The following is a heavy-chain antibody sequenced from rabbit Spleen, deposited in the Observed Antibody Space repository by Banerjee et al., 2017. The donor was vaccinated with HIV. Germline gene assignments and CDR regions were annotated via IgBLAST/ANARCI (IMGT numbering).Heavy chain of an antibody. CDR2: IEGGNSAFS. D-gene: IGHD8-1*01. Sequence: QSLEESGGGLVQPEGSLTLTCTASGFSFNNNYYMCWVRQAPGKGLEWIACIEGGNSAFSYFASWAKGRFTISKTSSTTVTLQMTSLTAADTATYFCARDSGSSFSSYGMDLWGPGTLVTVS. V-gene: IGHV1S40*01. J-gene: IGHJ6*01. CDR3: ARDSGSSFSSYGMDL. CDR1: GFSFNNNYY.